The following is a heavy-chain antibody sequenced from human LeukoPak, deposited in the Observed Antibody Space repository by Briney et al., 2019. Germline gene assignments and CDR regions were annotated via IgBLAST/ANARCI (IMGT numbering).Heavy chain of an antibody. D-gene: IGHD2/OR15-2a*01. CDR1: GFTFRNYW. Sequence: GGSLRLSCAASGFTFRNYWMRWVRQAPGKGLEWVANIKEDGSEKYYVDSVKGRFTISRDNAKNSLYLQMNSLRAEDTAMYYCARNSNRYMDVWGKGTTVTVSS. V-gene: IGHV3-7*01. CDR2: IKEDGSEK. J-gene: IGHJ6*03. CDR3: ARNSNRYMDV.